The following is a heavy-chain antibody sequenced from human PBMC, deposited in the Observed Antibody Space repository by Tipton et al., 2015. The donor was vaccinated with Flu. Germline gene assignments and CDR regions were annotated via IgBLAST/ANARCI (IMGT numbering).Heavy chain of an antibody. Sequence: TLSLTCTVSGGSMSSFYWSWIRQPPGKGLEWIGYIYSSARTNYNSSLESRVTISVDTSKNQFSLNLSSVTAADTAVYYCARDTFRYCSGASCLSDYYYYGMDVWGQGTTVTVSS. CDR2: IYSSART. V-gene: IGHV4-59*01. CDR3: ARDTFRYCSGASCLSDYYYYGMDV. J-gene: IGHJ6*02. CDR1: GGSMSSFY. D-gene: IGHD2-15*01.